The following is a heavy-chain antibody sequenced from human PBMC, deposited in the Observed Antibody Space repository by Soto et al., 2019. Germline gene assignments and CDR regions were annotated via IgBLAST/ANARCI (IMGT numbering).Heavy chain of an antibody. J-gene: IGHJ3*02. D-gene: IGHD1-1*01. Sequence: EAQLVESGGELVQPGGSLRLSCAASGFTFSSHGMSWVRQAPGKGLEWIAGLSRGGGSTYYADSVKGRFTISRDNSKNTLNLIMNSLRVEDTALYYCAKDGQFRTDDFDIWGQGTMVTVSS. CDR3: AKDGQFRTDDFDI. V-gene: IGHV3-23*04. CDR1: GFTFSSHG. CDR2: LSRGGGST.